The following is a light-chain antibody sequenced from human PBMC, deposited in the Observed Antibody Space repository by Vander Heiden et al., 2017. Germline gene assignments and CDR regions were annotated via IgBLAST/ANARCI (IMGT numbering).Light chain of an antibody. J-gene: IGLJ2*01. CDR2: SNN. V-gene: IGLV1-44*01. CDR1: SSNIGSNT. Sequence: QSVLPPPPSPSVTLGQRVTISCSGSSSNIGSNTVNWYQQLPGTAPKLLIYSNNQRPSGVPDRFSGSKSGTSASLAISGLQSEDEADYYCAAWDDSLNGPVFGGGTKLTVL. CDR3: AAWDDSLNGPV.